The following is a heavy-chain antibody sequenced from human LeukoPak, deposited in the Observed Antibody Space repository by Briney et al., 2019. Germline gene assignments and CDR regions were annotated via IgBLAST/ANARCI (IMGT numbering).Heavy chain of an antibody. V-gene: IGHV1-69*02. CDR1: GGTFSSYT. CDR3: AGHHDYGFDY. J-gene: IGHJ4*02. CDR2: IIPILSIA. D-gene: IGHD4-17*01. Sequence: SVKVSCKASGGTFSSYTISWVRQAPGQGLEWMGRIIPILSIANYAQKFQGRVTITADKSTSTAYMVLSSLRSEDTAVYYCAGHHDYGFDYWGQGTLVTVSS.